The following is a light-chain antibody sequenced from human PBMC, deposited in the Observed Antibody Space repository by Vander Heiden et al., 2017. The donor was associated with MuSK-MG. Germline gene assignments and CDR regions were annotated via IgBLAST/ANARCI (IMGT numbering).Light chain of an antibody. J-gene: IGLJ2*01. Sequence: QSALTQPRSVSGSPGQSVTISCTGTSSDVGGYNYVSWYQQHPGKAPKLIIYDVSKRPSGVPDRFSGSKSGNTASLTISGLQAEDEADYYCCSYAGNYLVVFGGGTKLTVL. CDR1: SSDVGGYNY. CDR3: CSYAGNYLVV. V-gene: IGLV2-11*01. CDR2: DVS.